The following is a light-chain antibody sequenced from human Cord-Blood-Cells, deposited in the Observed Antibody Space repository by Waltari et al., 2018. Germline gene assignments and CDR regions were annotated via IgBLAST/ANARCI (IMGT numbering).Light chain of an antibody. V-gene: IGKV3-20*01. Sequence: VLPPSPAPLSLSPGQSPPLSCRARQSVSSSYFASYQQKPGQAPRLLIYGASSRATGIPDRFSGSGSGTDFTLTISRLEPEDFAVYYCQQYGSSPTFGGGTKVEIK. CDR3: QQYGSSPT. CDR1: QSVSSSY. J-gene: IGKJ4*01. CDR2: GAS.